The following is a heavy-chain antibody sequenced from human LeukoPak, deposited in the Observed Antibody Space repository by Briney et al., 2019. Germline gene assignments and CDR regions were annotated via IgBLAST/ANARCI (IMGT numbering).Heavy chain of an antibody. J-gene: IGHJ4*02. CDR2: IDPSDSYS. D-gene: IGHD3-16*01. V-gene: IGHV5-10-1*01. CDR1: GYSFTNYW. Sequence: GESLKISCKGSGYSFTNYWITWVRLMRGQGLDWMGRIDPSDSYSDYNPSFQGHVTITVDTPINTAHLQSTSLKASDPATYYCARPTGGGGWVGDYFVDWGQGTLVTVSS. CDR3: ARPTGGGGWVGDYFVD.